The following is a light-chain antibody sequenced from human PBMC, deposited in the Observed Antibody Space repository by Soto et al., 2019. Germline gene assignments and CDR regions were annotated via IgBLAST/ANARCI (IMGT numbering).Light chain of an antibody. J-gene: IGLJ2*01. V-gene: IGLV4-69*01. CDR2: VNSDGSH. Sequence: QPVLTQSTSASASLGASVKLTCILSSGHSRYAIAWHQQQPEKGPRYLMKVNSDGSHSKGDGIPDRFSGSSSGAERYLTISSRQSEDEADYYCQTWGTGTVVFGGGTKVTVL. CDR1: SGHSRYA. CDR3: QTWGTGTVV.